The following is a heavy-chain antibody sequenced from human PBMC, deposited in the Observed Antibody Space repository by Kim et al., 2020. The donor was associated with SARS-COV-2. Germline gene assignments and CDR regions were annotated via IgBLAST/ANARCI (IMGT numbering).Heavy chain of an antibody. D-gene: IGHD6-19*01. CDR1: GGSISSGSYY. CDR3: ARGKLWVAGTFVGGNNWFDP. J-gene: IGHJ5*02. Sequence: SETLSLTCTVSGGSISSGSYYWSWIRQPAGKGLEWIGRIYTSGSTNYNPSLKSRVTISVDTSKNQFSLKLSSVTAADTAVDYCARGKLWVAGTFVGGNNWFDPWGQGTLVTVSS. CDR2: IYTSGST. V-gene: IGHV4-61*02.